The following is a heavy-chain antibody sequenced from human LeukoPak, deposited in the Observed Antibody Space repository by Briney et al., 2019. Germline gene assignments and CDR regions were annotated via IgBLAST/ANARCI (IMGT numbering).Heavy chain of an antibody. Sequence: AASVKVSCKASGYTFTGYYMHWVRQAPGQGLEWMGRINLNSGGTNYAQKFQGRVTMTRDTSISTAYMELSRLRSDDTAVYYCARDHDYYDSSGYHYWGEGTLVTVSS. CDR1: GYTFTGYY. D-gene: IGHD3-22*01. CDR2: INLNSGGT. CDR3: ARDHDYYDSSGYHY. V-gene: IGHV1-2*06. J-gene: IGHJ4*02.